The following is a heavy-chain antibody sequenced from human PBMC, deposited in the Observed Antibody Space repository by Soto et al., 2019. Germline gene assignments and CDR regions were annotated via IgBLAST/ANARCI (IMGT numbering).Heavy chain of an antibody. CDR3: ARDLYSSSSAYFDY. Sequence: SETLSLTCTVSGGSISSGGYYWSWIRHHPGKGLEWIGYIYYSGSTYYNPSLKSRVTISVDTSKNQFSLKLSSVTAADTAVYYCARDLYSSSSAYFDYWGQGTLVTVSS. V-gene: IGHV4-31*03. CDR1: GGSISSGGYY. J-gene: IGHJ4*02. D-gene: IGHD6-6*01. CDR2: IYYSGST.